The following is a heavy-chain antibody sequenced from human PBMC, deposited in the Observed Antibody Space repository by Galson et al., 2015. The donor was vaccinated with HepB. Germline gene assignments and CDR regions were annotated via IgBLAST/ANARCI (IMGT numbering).Heavy chain of an antibody. V-gene: IGHV3-33*01. J-gene: IGHJ6*02. CDR2: IWYDASNK. CDR1: GLTFSSYG. D-gene: IGHD3-10*01. CDR3: ARDYGSGMDV. Sequence: SLRLSCAASGLTFSSYGMHWVRQAPGKGLEWVAFIWYDASNKYHADSVKGRFTISRDNSKNTLYLQMNSLRAEDTAVYYCARDYGSGMDVWGQGTTVTVSS.